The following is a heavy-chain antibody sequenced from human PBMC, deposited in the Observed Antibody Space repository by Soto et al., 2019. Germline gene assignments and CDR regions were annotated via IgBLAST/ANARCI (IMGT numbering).Heavy chain of an antibody. CDR2: ISGSSSGT. J-gene: IGHJ6*02. D-gene: IGHD6-19*01. CDR3: AKDRSENFWVYYYAMDV. Sequence: PGGSLRLSCEASGFNFGAYAMSWVRQAPGKWLEWVSGISGSSSGTYYTDSVKGRFTISRDNSKNTVYLQMNSLRGEDTAVYYCAKDRSENFWVYYYAMDVWGQGTAVTVSS. V-gene: IGHV3-23*01. CDR1: GFNFGAYA.